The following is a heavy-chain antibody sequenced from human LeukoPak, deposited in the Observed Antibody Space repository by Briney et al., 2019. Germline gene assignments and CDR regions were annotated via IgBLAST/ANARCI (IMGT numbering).Heavy chain of an antibody. CDR3: ARASWVSTTDAVR. CDR2: IRGNGDT. Sequence: QPGGSLRLSCAASGLSLSSFAMSWVRQGPARGLEWVSSIRGNGDTFYADSVKGRFTLSSDISRNTVYFQLNNLRVEDTAIYYCARASWVSTTDAVRWGKGTLVTVSS. V-gene: IGHV3-23*01. J-gene: IGHJ4*02. D-gene: IGHD1-14*01. CDR1: GLSLSSFA.